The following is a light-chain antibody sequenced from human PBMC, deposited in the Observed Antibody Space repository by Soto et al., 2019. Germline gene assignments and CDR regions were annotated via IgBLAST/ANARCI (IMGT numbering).Light chain of an antibody. J-gene: IGKJ1*01. V-gene: IGKV1-5*03. Sequence: DIQMTQSPTTLSASVGDRVTITCRASQSISNWLAWYQQKPGKAPKLLIYKASSLESGVPSRFSGSGSGTDFTLTISSLQPEDFATYFCQQTYSAPPTFGQGTKVDIK. CDR2: KAS. CDR1: QSISNW. CDR3: QQTYSAPPT.